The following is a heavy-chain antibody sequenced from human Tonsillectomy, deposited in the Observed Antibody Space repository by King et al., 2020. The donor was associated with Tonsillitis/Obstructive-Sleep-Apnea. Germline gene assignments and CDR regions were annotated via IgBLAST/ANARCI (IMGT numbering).Heavy chain of an antibody. J-gene: IGHJ5*02. V-gene: IGHV1-46*01. CDR2: ISPSGSST. Sequence: VQLVESGAEVKKPGASVRVSCKASGYTFTSYYIHWVRQAPGQGLEWMGIISPSGSSTSYAQKYQGRVTMTRDTSTNTVYMELSSLTSEDTAVYYCARSTTPSSGGWFDPWGQGTLVTVSS. CDR3: ARSTTPSSGGWFDP. D-gene: IGHD4-11*01. CDR1: GYTFTSYY.